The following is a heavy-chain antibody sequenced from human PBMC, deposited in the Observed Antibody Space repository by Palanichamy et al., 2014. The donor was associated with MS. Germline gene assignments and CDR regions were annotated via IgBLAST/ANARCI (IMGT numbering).Heavy chain of an antibody. D-gene: IGHD2-8*02. CDR1: GFIFSSYN. V-gene: IGHV3-21*02. CDR2: ISDSSSHI. Sequence: EVQLVESGGGLVKPGGSLRLSCAASGFIFSSYNMNWVRQAPGKGLEWVSSISDSSSHIYYVVSVKGRFTSSRDNAKNSLYLQMNGLRAEDTAVYYCARGHTGAYQRNDGFDIWGQGTMVTVSS. CDR3: ARGHTGAYQRNDGFDI. J-gene: IGHJ3*02.